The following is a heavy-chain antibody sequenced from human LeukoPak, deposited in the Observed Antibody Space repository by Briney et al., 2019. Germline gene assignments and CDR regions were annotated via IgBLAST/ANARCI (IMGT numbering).Heavy chain of an antibody. CDR1: GGSFSGYY. Sequence: PSETLSLTCAVYGGSFSGYYWSWIRQPPGKGLEWIGEINHSGSTNYNPSLKSRVTISVDRSKNQFSLKLSSVTAADTAVYYCATHRSQGHYFDYWGQGTLVTVSS. CDR3: ATHRSQGHYFDY. J-gene: IGHJ4*02. D-gene: IGHD1-14*01. CDR2: INHSGST. V-gene: IGHV4-34*01.